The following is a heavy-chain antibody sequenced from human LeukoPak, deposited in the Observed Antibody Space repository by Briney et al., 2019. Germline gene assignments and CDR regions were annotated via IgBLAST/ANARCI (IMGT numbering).Heavy chain of an antibody. V-gene: IGHV4-59*08. CDR1: GGSFSGYY. CDR2: IYYSGST. D-gene: IGHD6-19*01. Sequence: SETLSLTCAVYGGSFSGYYWSWIRQHPGKGLEWIGYIYYSGSTNYNPSLKSRVTISVDTSKNQFSLKLSSVTAADTAVYYCARSSGWYDYWGQGTLVTVSS. J-gene: IGHJ4*02. CDR3: ARSSGWYDY.